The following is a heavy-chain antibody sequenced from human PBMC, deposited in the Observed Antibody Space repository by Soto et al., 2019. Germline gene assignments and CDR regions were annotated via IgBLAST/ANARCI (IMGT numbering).Heavy chain of an antibody. V-gene: IGHV4-31*03. CDR3: ARDKGAGLVYYGMDV. J-gene: IGHJ6*04. CDR1: GGSISSGGYY. Sequence: QVQLQESGPGLVKPSQTLSLTCTVSGGSISSGGYYWSWIRQHPGKGLEWIGYIYYSGSTYYNPSLKGRVTISVDTSKNQFSLKLSSVTAADTAVYYCARDKGAGLVYYGMDVWGKGTTVTVSS. CDR2: IYYSGST. D-gene: IGHD3-16*01.